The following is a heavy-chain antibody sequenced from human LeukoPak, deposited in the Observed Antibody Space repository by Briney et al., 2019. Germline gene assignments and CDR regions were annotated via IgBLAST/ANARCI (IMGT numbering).Heavy chain of an antibody. CDR2: IIPILGIA. J-gene: IGHJ4*02. CDR1: GGTFSSYA. D-gene: IGHD6-19*01. CDR3: ARDGEAVAGYYVY. V-gene: IGHV1-69*04. Sequence: GASVKVSCKASGGTFSSYAISWVRQAPGQGLEWMGRIIPILGIANYAQKFQGRVTITADKSTSTAYMELSSLRSEDTAVYYCARDGEAVAGYYVYWGQGTLVTVSS.